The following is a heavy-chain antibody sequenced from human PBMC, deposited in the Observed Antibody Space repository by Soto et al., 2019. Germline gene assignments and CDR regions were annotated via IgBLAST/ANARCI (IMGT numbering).Heavy chain of an antibody. CDR1: GFTFSSYG. D-gene: IGHD3-3*01. V-gene: IGHV3-33*01. J-gene: IGHJ6*02. CDR3: ARGYYDFWSGQTDGMDV. Sequence: GGSLRLSCAASGFTFSSYGMHWVRQAPGKGLEWVAVIWYDGSNKYYADSVKGRFTISRDNSENTLYLQMNSLRAEDTAVYYCARGYYDFWSGQTDGMDVWGQGTTVTVSS. CDR2: IWYDGSNK.